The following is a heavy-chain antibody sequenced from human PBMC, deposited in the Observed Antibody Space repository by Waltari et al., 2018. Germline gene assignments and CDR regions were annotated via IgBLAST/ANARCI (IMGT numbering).Heavy chain of an antibody. CDR3: ARGGLYGQQLLESAFEI. CDR2: IIPMFGTA. J-gene: IGHJ3*02. V-gene: IGHV1-69*05. D-gene: IGHD6-13*01. CDR1: GGPFSTNA. Sequence: QVQLVQSGAELKKPGSSVKVSCKVSGGPFSTNAITWVRQAPGQGLEWMGGIIPMFGTANYAQKIQDRVTINTDESMTTAYMHLSSLTSDDTAVYYCARGGLYGQQLLESAFEIWGQGTKVTVSS.